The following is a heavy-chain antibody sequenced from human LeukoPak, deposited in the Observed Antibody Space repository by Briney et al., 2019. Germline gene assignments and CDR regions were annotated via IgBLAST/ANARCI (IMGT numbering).Heavy chain of an antibody. Sequence: SETLSLTCAVYGGSFSGYYWSWIRQPPGKGLEWIGEINHSGSTNYNPSLKSRVTISVDTSKSQFSLKLSSVTAADTAVYYCARGGLRDYVWGSYRHGYYFDYWGQGTLVTVSS. J-gene: IGHJ4*02. CDR3: ARGGLRDYVWGSYRHGYYFDY. CDR2: INHSGST. V-gene: IGHV4-34*01. D-gene: IGHD3-16*02. CDR1: GGSFSGYY.